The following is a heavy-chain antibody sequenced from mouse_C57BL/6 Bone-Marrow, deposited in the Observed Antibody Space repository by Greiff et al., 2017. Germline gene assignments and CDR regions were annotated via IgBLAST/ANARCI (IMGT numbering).Heavy chain of an antibody. D-gene: IGHD1-1*01. J-gene: IGHJ4*01. CDR1: GYTFTSYW. CDR3: ARGASITTVVATDGFGY. CDR2: IDPSDSET. Sequence: QVQLQQPGAELVRPGSSVKLSCKASGYTFTSYWMHWVKQRPIQGLEWIGNIDPSDSETHYNQKVKDKATLTVDKSSSTAYMQLSSLTSEDSAVYYCARGASITTVVATDGFGYWGQGTSVTVSS. V-gene: IGHV1-52*01.